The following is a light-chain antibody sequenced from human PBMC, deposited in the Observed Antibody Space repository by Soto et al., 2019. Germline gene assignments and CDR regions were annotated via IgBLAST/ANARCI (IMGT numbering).Light chain of an antibody. J-gene: IGLJ3*02. CDR1: SSDVGGYNY. V-gene: IGLV2-14*01. Sequence: QSVLTQPASVSGSPGQSITISCTGTSSDVGGYNYVSWYQQHPDKAPKLMIYEVSNRPSGVSNRFSGSKSGNTASLTISGLQAEDEAHYYCISYTTSSTHWVFGGGTKVTVL. CDR2: EVS. CDR3: ISYTTSSTHWV.